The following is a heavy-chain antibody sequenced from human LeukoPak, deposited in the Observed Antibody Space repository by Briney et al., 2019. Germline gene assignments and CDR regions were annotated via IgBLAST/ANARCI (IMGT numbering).Heavy chain of an antibody. CDR2: IWYDGSKK. Sequence: PGRSLRLSCAASGFTFTSSGFYWVRQAPGKGLEWVALIWYDGSKKYYADSVKGRFTISRDNSKSTLYLQMNSLRAEDTALYYCARGSWSGSGWNYYFDYWGQGTLVTVSS. D-gene: IGHD6-19*01. V-gene: IGHV3-33*01. CDR3: ARGSWSGSGWNYYFDY. J-gene: IGHJ4*02. CDR1: GFTFTSSG.